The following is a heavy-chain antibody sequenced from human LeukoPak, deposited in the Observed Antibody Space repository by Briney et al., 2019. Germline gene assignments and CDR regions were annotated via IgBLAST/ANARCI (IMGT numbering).Heavy chain of an antibody. D-gene: IGHD1-26*01. Sequence: GGSLRLSCAASGFTFSDYYMSWLREAPGKGLEWVSYISSSGSTIYYADSVKGRFTISRDNAKNSLYLQMNSLRAEDTAVYYCARDISGGTFDYWGQGTLVTVSS. V-gene: IGHV3-11*01. CDR1: GFTFSDYY. CDR3: ARDISGGTFDY. CDR2: ISSSGSTI. J-gene: IGHJ4*02.